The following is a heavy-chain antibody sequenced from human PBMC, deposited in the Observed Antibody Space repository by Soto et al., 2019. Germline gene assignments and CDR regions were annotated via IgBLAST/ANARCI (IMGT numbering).Heavy chain of an antibody. V-gene: IGHV3-15*07. D-gene: IGHD2-8*01. CDR1: GFTFSNAW. Sequence: GGSLRLSCAASGFTFSNAWMNWVRQAPGKGLEWVGRIKSKTDGGTTDYAAPVKGRFTISRDDSKTTLYLQMNSLKTEDTAVYYCTTCIHPLSYYYYGMDVWGQGTTVTVSS. CDR3: TTCIHPLSYYYYGMDV. J-gene: IGHJ6*02. CDR2: IKSKTDGGTT.